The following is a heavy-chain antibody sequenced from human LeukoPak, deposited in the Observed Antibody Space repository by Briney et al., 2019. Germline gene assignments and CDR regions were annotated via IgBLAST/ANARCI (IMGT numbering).Heavy chain of an antibody. Sequence: ASVKVSCKASGGTFSSYAISWVRQAPGQGLEWMGRIIPIFGTANYAQKFQGRVTITTDVSTSTAYMELSSLRSEDTAVYYCARDNSGWSDPPGYYYYYYMDVWGKGTTVTVSS. V-gene: IGHV1-69*05. CDR2: IIPIFGTA. J-gene: IGHJ6*03. CDR3: ARDNSGWSDPPGYYYYYYMDV. CDR1: GGTFSSYA. D-gene: IGHD6-19*01.